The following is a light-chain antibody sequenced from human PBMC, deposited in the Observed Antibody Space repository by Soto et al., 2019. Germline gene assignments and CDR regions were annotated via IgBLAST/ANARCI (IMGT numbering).Light chain of an antibody. CDR1: NSNIGSNA. V-gene: IGLV1-44*01. CDR2: GND. Sequence: QSVLTQPPSASGTPGQRVTLSCSGSNSNIGSNAVNWYQQLPGTAPKLLIHGNDQRPSGVPDRLSGSKSGTSASLAISGLQSEDEADYYCAAWDDRLNAPVFGGGTKLTVL. J-gene: IGLJ2*01. CDR3: AAWDDRLNAPV.